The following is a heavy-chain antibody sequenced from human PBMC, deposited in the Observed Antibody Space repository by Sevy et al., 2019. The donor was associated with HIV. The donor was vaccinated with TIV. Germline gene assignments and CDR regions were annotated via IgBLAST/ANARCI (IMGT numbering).Heavy chain of an antibody. D-gene: IGHD3-22*01. CDR1: GFTFSNYG. J-gene: IGHJ4*02. CDR3: ARGGDFNDRSAKRDFDY. CDR2: IWNDGSNK. V-gene: IGHV3-33*01. Sequence: WGSLRLSCAASGFTFSNYGMHWVRQALGKGLEWVAVIWNDGSNKYYADSVKGRFTISRDNSKNTLYLQMNSLRVEDTAVYFCARGGDFNDRSAKRDFDYWGQGTLVTVSS.